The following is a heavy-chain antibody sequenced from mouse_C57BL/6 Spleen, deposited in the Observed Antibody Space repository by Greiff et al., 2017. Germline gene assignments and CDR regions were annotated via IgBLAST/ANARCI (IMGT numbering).Heavy chain of an antibody. CDR3: ASPDSNLAWFAY. CDR1: GYTFTSYW. J-gene: IGHJ3*01. V-gene: IGHV1-64*01. Sequence: QVQLQQPGAELVKPGASVKLSCKASGYTFTSYWMHWVKQRPGQGLEWIGMIHPNSGSTNYNEKFKSKATLTVVKSSSTAYMQLSSLTSEDSAVYYCASPDSNLAWFAYWGQGTLVTVSA. CDR2: IHPNSGST. D-gene: IGHD2-5*01.